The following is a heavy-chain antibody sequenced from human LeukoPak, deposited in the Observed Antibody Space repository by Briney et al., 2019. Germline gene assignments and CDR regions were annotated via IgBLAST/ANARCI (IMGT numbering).Heavy chain of an antibody. CDR1: GFPFSTYA. CDR2: ISGSGGST. V-gene: IGHV3-23*01. Sequence: GGSLRLSCAASGFPFSTYAMSWVRQAPGKGLEWVSAISGSGGSTYYADSVKGRFTISRDNSKNTLYLQMNSLRAEDTAVYYCAKDCGGDCYSRKYFQHWGQGTLVTVSS. D-gene: IGHD2-21*01. J-gene: IGHJ1*01. CDR3: AKDCGGDCYSRKYFQH.